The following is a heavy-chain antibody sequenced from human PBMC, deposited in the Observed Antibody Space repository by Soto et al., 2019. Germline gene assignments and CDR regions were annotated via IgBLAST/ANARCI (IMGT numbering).Heavy chain of an antibody. V-gene: IGHV3-33*01. Sequence: QVQLVESGGGVVQPGRSLRLSCAASGFTFSNYGMHWVRQAPGKGLEWVALIWYDGNNKYYADSVKGRFTISRDNSEIRLYRQMNSLRAEDLAVYYCARDGYCSGGSCYSVPVFDFWGPGTLVTVSS. CDR1: GFTFSNYG. J-gene: IGHJ4*02. CDR3: ARDGYCSGGSCYSVPVFDF. D-gene: IGHD2-15*01. CDR2: IWYDGNNK.